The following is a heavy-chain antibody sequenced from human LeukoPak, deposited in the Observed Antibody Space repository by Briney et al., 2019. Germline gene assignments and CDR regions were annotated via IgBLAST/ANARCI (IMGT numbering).Heavy chain of an antibody. CDR2: IWYDGSNK. CDR1: GFTFSSYG. D-gene: IGHD4-17*01. Sequence: GGSLRLSCAASGFTFSSYGMHWVRQAPGKGLEWVAVIWYDGSNKYYADSVKGRFTTSRDNSKNTLYLQMNSLRAEDTAVYYCARDDDYGAPFDYWGQGTLVTVSS. CDR3: ARDDDYGAPFDY. V-gene: IGHV3-33*01. J-gene: IGHJ4*02.